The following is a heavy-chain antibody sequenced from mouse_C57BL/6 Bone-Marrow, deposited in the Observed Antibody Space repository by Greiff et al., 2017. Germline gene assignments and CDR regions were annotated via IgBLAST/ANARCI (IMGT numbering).Heavy chain of an antibody. CDR1: GSSLRTFGLG. CDR2: LWWVVDN. Sequence: QVTLKVCGPGLLQPSQTLSLPCSFPGSSLRTFGLGVGWIRQPSGKGLVWLAHLWWVVDNYYNTALKSRLTISKDTSKNQVVLQVANVDTADTATYYCARRGHYCDYWGQGTTLTVSS. CDR3: ARRGHYCDY. V-gene: IGHV8-8*01. J-gene: IGHJ2*01.